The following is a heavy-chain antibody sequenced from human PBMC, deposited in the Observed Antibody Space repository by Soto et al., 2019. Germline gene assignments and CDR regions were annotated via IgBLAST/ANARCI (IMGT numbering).Heavy chain of an antibody. J-gene: IGHJ4*02. Sequence: QVQLQESGPGLVKPSETLSLTCTVSGASISRDHWNWIRQPPGKGLEWIGDYSGSTNYNPSLKSRVTISVDPSTNQSSLKLRSVTAADTAVYFCATYTSGGGGRGYWGQGTLVTVSS. CDR3: ATYTSGGGGRGY. CDR2: YSGST. V-gene: IGHV4-59*08. CDR1: GASISRDH. D-gene: IGHD6-19*01.